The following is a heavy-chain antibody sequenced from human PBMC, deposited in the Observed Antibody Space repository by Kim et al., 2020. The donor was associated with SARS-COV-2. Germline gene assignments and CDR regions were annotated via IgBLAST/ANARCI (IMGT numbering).Heavy chain of an antibody. CDR3: AREAVFVRAFDV. J-gene: IGHJ3*01. Sequence: YVADSVKGRFSISRDNSKNSVFLEMNSLTVEDTAVYFCAREAVFVRAFDVWGQGAMVTVSS. V-gene: IGHV3-21*04. D-gene: IGHD2-15*01.